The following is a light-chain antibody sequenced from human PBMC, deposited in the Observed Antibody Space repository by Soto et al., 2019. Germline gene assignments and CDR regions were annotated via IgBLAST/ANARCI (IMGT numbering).Light chain of an antibody. CDR3: QQYGSSPPT. Sequence: LSPGERTTLSCRASQSISRYLAWYQQKPGQGPRLLIYGASSRATGTPDRFSGSGSGTDFTLTINRLEPEDFALYYCQQYGSSPPTFGQGTKVDIK. V-gene: IGKV3-20*01. J-gene: IGKJ1*01. CDR1: QSISRY. CDR2: GAS.